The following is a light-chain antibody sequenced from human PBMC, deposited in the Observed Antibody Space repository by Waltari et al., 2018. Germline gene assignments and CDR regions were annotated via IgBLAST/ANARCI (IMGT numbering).Light chain of an antibody. Sequence: IVFTQSPATLSLSPGERATLSCRASQSVSIFLAWYQQKPGQAPRLLIYVASNRATGIPARFSGSGSGTDFTLTISSLEPEDFAVYYCQQRSNWPPTFGQGTKVEI. J-gene: IGKJ1*01. V-gene: IGKV3-11*01. CDR3: QQRSNWPPT. CDR1: QSVSIF. CDR2: VAS.